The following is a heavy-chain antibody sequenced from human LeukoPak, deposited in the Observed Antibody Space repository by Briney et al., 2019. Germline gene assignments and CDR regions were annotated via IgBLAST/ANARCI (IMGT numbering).Heavy chain of an antibody. CDR2: ISGDGGRT. CDR1: GFAFSNHA. Sequence: GGSLRLSCAASGFAFSNHAMSWVRQAPGKGLEWVSGISGDGGRTWYADSVEGRFTISRDNPKNTLYLQMNSLRAEDTAVYYCAKWGDYDILTGYYDSDYWGQGTLVTVSS. CDR3: AKWGDYDILTGYYDSDY. V-gene: IGHV3-23*01. D-gene: IGHD3-9*01. J-gene: IGHJ4*02.